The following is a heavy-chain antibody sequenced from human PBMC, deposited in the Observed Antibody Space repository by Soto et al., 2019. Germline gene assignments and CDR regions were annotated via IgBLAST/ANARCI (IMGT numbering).Heavy chain of an antibody. J-gene: IGHJ6*03. CDR1: GGSFSGYY. CDR2: INHGGST. V-gene: IGHV4-34*01. CDR3: ARVGGVFGVVIGRYYYMDV. D-gene: IGHD3-3*01. Sequence: TSETLSLTCAVYGGSFSGYYWSWIRQPPGKGLEWIGEINHGGSTNFIPSLKSRVTISVVTSKIQFSLKLSSVIAADTAVYYFARVGGVFGVVIGRYYYMDVWGKGTTVTVSS.